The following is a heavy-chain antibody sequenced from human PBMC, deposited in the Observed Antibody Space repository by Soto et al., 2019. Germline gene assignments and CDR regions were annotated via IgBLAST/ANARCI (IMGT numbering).Heavy chain of an antibody. CDR2: IYYSGTT. D-gene: IGHD6-13*01. V-gene: IGHV4-39*01. CDR1: GASISTSTYH. J-gene: IGHJ6*02. Sequence: PSETLSLTCTVSGASISTSTYHWGWMRQPPGKGLEWIGNIYYSGTTYYNPSLKSRVTISVDTAQNQFSLKLSSVTAADTAVYYCARHGAAVLYYYGMDVWGQGTTVTVSS. CDR3: ARHGAAVLYYYGMDV.